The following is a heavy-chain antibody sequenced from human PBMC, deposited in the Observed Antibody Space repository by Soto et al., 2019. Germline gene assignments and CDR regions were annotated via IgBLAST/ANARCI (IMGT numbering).Heavy chain of an antibody. J-gene: IGHJ4*02. CDR2: INPSGDIT. CDR3: AKSLRTSALTTYYFDS. V-gene: IGHV3-23*01. Sequence: EEQLLESGGGLVQPGGSLRLSCAASGLTFSRYAMSWVRQAPGKGLEWVSIINPSGDITYYGDSVKGRFTISRDNSKNTLSLQMNSLRAEDTAVYYCAKSLRTSALTTYYFDSRGQGTLVTVSS. CDR1: GLTFSRYA. D-gene: IGHD4-17*01.